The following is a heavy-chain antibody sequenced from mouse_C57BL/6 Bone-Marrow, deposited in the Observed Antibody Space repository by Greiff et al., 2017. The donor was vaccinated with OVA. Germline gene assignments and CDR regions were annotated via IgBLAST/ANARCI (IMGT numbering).Heavy chain of an antibody. CDR1: GYTFTSYW. J-gene: IGHJ4*01. Sequence: VQLQQPGAELVKPGASVKLSCKASGYTFTSYWMQWVKQRPGQGLEWIGEIDPSDSYTNYNQKFKGKATLTVDTSSSTAYMQLSSLTSEDSAVYYWAREGAYDYDAMDYWGQGTSVTVSS. CDR3: AREGAYDYDAMDY. CDR2: IDPSDSYT. V-gene: IGHV1-50*01. D-gene: IGHD3-1*01.